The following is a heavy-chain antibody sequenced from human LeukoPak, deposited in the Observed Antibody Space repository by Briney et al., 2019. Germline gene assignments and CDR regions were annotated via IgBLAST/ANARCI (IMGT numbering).Heavy chain of an antibody. V-gene: IGHV3-48*01. Sequence: GGSLRLSCAASGFTFSSYGMNWVRQTPGKGLEWISYIRNSSSTIYYADSVKGRFAISRDNAKNSLYLQMDSLRAEDTAVYYCATGMWGYCSATSCPLDFWGQGTLVTVSS. CDR2: IRNSSSTI. J-gene: IGHJ4*02. CDR1: GFTFSSYG. D-gene: IGHD2-2*01. CDR3: ATGMWGYCSATSCPLDF.